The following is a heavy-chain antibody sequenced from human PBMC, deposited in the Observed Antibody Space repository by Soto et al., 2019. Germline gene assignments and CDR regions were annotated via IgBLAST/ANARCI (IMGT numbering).Heavy chain of an antibody. J-gene: IGHJ5*02. Sequence: QVQLVESGGGVVQPGRSLRLSCAASGFTFSSYGMHWVRQAPGKGLEWVAVISYDGSNKYYADSVKGRFTISRDNSKNTLYLQMNSLRAEDTAVYYCEKGGIEYSSSSWFDPWGQGTLVTVSS. CDR2: ISYDGSNK. D-gene: IGHD6-6*01. CDR3: EKGGIEYSSSSWFDP. CDR1: GFTFSSYG. V-gene: IGHV3-30*18.